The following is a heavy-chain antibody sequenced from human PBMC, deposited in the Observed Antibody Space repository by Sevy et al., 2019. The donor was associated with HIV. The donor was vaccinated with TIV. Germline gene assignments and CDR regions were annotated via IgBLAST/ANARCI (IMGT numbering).Heavy chain of an antibody. D-gene: IGHD4-17*01. V-gene: IGHV6-1*01. Sequence: SQTLSLTCAISGDSVSSNSAAWNWIRQSPSRGLEWLRRTYYASRWYNDYAVSVIGRIIINPDTSKNQFSLQLNSVTPEDTAVYYCARVPLRSLLYYFDYWGQGVLVTVSS. CDR1: GDSVSSNSAA. J-gene: IGHJ4*02. CDR2: TYYASRWYN. CDR3: ARVPLRSLLYYFDY.